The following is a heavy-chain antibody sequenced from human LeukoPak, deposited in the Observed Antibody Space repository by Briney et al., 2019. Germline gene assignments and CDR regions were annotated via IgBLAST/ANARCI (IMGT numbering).Heavy chain of an antibody. V-gene: IGHV3-7*01. CDR3: GRAPSGSPIDY. J-gene: IGHJ4*02. D-gene: IGHD6-19*01. Sequence: GGSLRLSCAASGFTFSNYWMTWVRQAPGKGLEWVANIKQDGSDKYYVDSVKGRFTISRDNARNSLYLQMNSLRDEDTAVYYCGRAPSGSPIDYWGQGTLVTVSS. CDR2: IKQDGSDK. CDR1: GFTFSNYW.